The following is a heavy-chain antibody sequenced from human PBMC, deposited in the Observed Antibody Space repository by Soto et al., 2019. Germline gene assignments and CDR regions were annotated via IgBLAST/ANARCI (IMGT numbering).Heavy chain of an antibody. CDR1: GFNFNFFA. D-gene: IGHD2-2*01. V-gene: IGHV3-23*01. J-gene: IGHJ5*01. Sequence: EVQLLESGGGLVQSGGSLRLSCVASGFNFNFFAMSWVRRAPGKGLEWVSAISGSGSGTFYSDSVKGRFTISRDKTKNTIFLEMKSLRPEDAAVYYCAKDRIQDCTSSSCYRGGDSWGHGTLVTVSS. CDR3: AKDRIQDCTSSSCYRGGDS. CDR2: ISGSGSGT.